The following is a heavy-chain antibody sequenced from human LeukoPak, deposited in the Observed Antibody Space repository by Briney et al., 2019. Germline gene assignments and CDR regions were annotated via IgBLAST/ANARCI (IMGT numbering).Heavy chain of an antibody. V-gene: IGHV4-30-4*08. D-gene: IGHD6-19*01. CDR2: IYYSGTT. J-gene: IGHJ4*02. Sequence: PSQTPSLTGTVSGGSISSVDYYWSWIRQPPGKGMEWIGYIYYSGTTHYNPSLKSRLSISVDTSKNQFSLKLNSVTAADTAVYFCARVYGSGWYNDYWGQGTLVTVSS. CDR3: ARVYGSGWYNDY. CDR1: GGSISSVDYY.